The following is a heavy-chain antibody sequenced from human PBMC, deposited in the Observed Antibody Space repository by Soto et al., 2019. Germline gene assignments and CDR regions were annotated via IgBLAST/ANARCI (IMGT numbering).Heavy chain of an antibody. D-gene: IGHD2-15*01. CDR3: ARGLSIGGRPLYFQP. J-gene: IGHJ1*01. CDR2: IIPPFGSA. V-gene: IGHV1-69*06. CDR1: GDTFNSYV. Sequence: GXSVKVSCKASGDTFNSYVISWVRQAPGQGLEWIGGIIPPFGSANYAQKFQGRVTITADKSTTTAYMELSSLTSEDTAMYYCARGLSIGGRPLYFQPWGQGPLVTVSS.